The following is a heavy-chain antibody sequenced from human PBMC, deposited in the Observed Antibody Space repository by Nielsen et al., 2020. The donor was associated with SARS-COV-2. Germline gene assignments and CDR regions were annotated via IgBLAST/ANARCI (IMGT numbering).Heavy chain of an antibody. CDR2: IKSRPDGATT. J-gene: IGHJ4*02. CDR3: TKDPATRGFGY. V-gene: IGHV3-15*01. D-gene: IGHD3-10*01. CDR1: GFTFSNAW. Sequence: GESLKISCVVSGFTFSNAWMSWVRQAPGKGLEWVGRIKSRPDGATTDLAVPVKDRFTISRDDSKDTLYLQMNSLKTEDTAFYYCTKDPATRGFGYWGQGALVTVSS.